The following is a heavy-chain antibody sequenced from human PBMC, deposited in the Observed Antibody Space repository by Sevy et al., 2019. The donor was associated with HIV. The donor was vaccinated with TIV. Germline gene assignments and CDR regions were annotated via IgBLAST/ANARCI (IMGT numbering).Heavy chain of an antibody. CDR1: GFTFSSHG. D-gene: IGHD5-12*01. V-gene: IGHV3-30*03. CDR3: ARDSGYSIKRYPAY. CDR2: ISYDGNYK. Sequence: GGSLRLSCAASGFTFSSHGMHWVRQAPGKGLEWMAVISYDGNYKSYGDSVKGRFTISRDDSKNTLYLQMNSLRPDDTAVYYCARDSGYSIKRYPAYWGQGTLVTVSS. J-gene: IGHJ4*02.